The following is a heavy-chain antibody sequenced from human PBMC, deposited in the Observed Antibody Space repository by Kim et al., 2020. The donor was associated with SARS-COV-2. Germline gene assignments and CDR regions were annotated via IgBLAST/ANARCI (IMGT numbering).Heavy chain of an antibody. Sequence: SETLSLTCTVSGSSIGSHYYWALVRQPPGGLLGWSGSISHVGHIYSTPSLHSRLAISVTASKNQFFVNLTSVTASDTALYFCARHVINGCIGFDLWCRG. CDR3: ARHVINGCIGFDL. CDR2: ISHVGHI. D-gene: IGHD2-15*01. V-gene: IGHV4-38-2*02. CDR1: GSSIGSHYY. J-gene: IGHJ3*01.